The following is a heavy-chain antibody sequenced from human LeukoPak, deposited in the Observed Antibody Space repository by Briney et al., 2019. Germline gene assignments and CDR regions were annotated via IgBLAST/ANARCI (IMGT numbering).Heavy chain of an antibody. Sequence: GESLKISCKGSGYSFTNYWIGWVRQMPGKGLEWMGIIYPGDSDTRYSPSFQGQVTISADNSNSTAYLQWSSLKASDTALYYCARCEYSSSCWFDPWGQGTLVTVSS. CDR1: GYSFTNYW. J-gene: IGHJ5*02. V-gene: IGHV5-51*01. D-gene: IGHD6-6*01. CDR2: IYPGDSDT. CDR3: ARCEYSSSCWFDP.